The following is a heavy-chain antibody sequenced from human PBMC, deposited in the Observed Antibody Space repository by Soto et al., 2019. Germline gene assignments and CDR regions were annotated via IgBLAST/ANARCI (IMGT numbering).Heavy chain of an antibody. CDR2: ISSSSSTI. V-gene: IGHV3-48*02. CDR3: ARVGTGYYDAFDI. CDR1: GFTFSSYS. D-gene: IGHD3-10*01. Sequence: PGGSLRLSCAACGFTFSSYSMDWVRQAPGKGLEWVSYISSSSSTIYYADSVKGRSTISRDNAKNSLYLQMNSLRDEDTAVYYCARVGTGYYDAFDIWGQGTMVTVSS. J-gene: IGHJ3*02.